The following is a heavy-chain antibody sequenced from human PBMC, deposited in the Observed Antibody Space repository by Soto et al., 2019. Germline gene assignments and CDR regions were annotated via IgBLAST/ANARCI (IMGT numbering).Heavy chain of an antibody. V-gene: IGHV1-24*01. CDR1: GYTLTELS. CDR2: FDPEDGET. J-gene: IGHJ6*02. D-gene: IGHD3-10*01. CDR3: ATIRITMVRGVPYYYYYGMDV. Sequence: GASVKVSCKVSGYTLTELSMHWVRQAPGKGLEWMGGFDPEDGETIYAQKFQGRVTMTEDTSTDTAYMELSSLRSEDTAVYYCATIRITMVRGVPYYYYYGMDVWGQGTTVTVSS.